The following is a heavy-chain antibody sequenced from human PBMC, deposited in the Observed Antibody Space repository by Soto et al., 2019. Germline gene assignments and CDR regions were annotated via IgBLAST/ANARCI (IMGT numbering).Heavy chain of an antibody. CDR1: GYTLTELS. Sequence: GASVKVSCKVSGYTLTELSMHWVRQAPGKGLEWMGGFDPEDGETIYAQKFQGRVTMTEDTSTDTAYMELSSLRSEDTAVYYRAGDPDSHYNDSHAYSYPWGQGTLVTVSS. V-gene: IGHV1-24*01. CDR2: FDPEDGET. D-gene: IGHD3-22*01. J-gene: IGHJ5*02. CDR3: AGDPDSHYNDSHAYSYP.